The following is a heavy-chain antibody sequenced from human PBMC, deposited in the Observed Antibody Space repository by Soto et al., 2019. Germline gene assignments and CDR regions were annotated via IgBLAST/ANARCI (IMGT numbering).Heavy chain of an antibody. CDR2: IYYSGST. D-gene: IGHD1-26*01. J-gene: IGHJ6*01. Sequence: PSETPAITCTVSGGSVSSGSYYGSWIRQPPGKGLEWIGYIYYSGSTNYNPSLKSRVTISVDTSKNQFSLKLSSVTAADTAVYYCARGQRSGNRYYNYGLGVCGERIMVTGAS. V-gene: IGHV4-61*01. CDR1: GGSVSSGSYY. CDR3: ARGQRSGNRYYNYGLGV.